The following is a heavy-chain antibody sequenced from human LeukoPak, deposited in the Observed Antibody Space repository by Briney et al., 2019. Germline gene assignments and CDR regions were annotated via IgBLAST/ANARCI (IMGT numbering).Heavy chain of an antibody. D-gene: IGHD5-18*01. V-gene: IGHV3-66*01. Sequence: PGGSLRLSCAASGFSASGNYMSWVRQAPGKGLEWVSVIYGGGHTYYADSVKGRFTISRDKSRNTLYLQMNSLRAEDTAVYYCARGFVDKGMVKECWGQGTLVTVSS. J-gene: IGHJ4*02. CDR1: GFSASGNY. CDR3: ARGFVDKGMVKEC. CDR2: IYGGGHT.